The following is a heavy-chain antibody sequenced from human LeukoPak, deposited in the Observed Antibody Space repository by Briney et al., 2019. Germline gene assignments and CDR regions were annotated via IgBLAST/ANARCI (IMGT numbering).Heavy chain of an antibody. J-gene: IGHJ5*02. V-gene: IGHV1-8*01. D-gene: IGHD1-1*01. CDR1: GYTFTSYD. CDR3: ARKTRRYRNWFDP. CDR2: MNPNSGNT. Sequence: ASVKVSCKASGYTFTSYDINWVRQATGQGLEWVGWMNPNSGNTGYAQKFQGRVTITRNTSISTAYMELSSLRSEDTAVYYCARKTRRYRNWFDPWGQGTLVTVSS.